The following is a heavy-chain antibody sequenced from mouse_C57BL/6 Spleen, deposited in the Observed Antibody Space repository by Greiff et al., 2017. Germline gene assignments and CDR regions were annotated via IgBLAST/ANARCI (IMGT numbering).Heavy chain of an antibody. V-gene: IGHV1-52*01. CDR1: GYTFTSYW. CDR3: AIGSFAY. CDR2: IDPSDSET. Sequence: QVHVKQPGAELVRPGSSVKLSCKASGYTFTSYWMHWVKQRPIQGLEWIGNIDPSDSETHYNQKFKDKATLTVDKSSSTAYMQLSSLTSEDSAVYYCAIGSFAYWGQGTLVTVSA. D-gene: IGHD3-3*01. J-gene: IGHJ3*01.